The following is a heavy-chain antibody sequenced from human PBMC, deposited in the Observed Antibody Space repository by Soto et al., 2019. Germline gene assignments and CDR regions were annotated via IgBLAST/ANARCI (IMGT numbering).Heavy chain of an antibody. CDR2: INAGNGNT. D-gene: IGHD5-12*01. J-gene: IGHJ6*03. V-gene: IGHV1-3*01. CDR1: GYTFTSYA. Sequence: ASVKVSCKASGYTFTSYAMHWVRQAPGQRLEWMGWINAGNGNTKYSQKFQGRVTITRDTSASTAYMELSSLRSEDTAVYYCARDSGYDLKDYYMDVWGKGTTVTVSS. CDR3: ARDSGYDLKDYYMDV.